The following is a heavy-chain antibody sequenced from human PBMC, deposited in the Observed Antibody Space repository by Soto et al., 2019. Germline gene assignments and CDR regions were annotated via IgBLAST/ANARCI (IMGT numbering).Heavy chain of an antibody. V-gene: IGHV4-59*01. CDR2: IYYSGST. J-gene: IGHJ3*02. D-gene: IGHD4-17*01. Sequence: PSETLSLTCTVSGGSISSYYWSWIRQPPGKGLEWIGYIYYSGSTNYNPSLKSRVTISVDTSKNQFSLKLSSLTAAETAVYYCASLYGDYDAFDIWGQGTMVTVS. CDR3: ASLYGDYDAFDI. CDR1: GGSISSYY.